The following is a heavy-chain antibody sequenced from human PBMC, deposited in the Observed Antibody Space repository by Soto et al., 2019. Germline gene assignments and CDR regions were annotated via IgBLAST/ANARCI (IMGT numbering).Heavy chain of an antibody. Sequence: KPSETLSLTCTVSGGSIITPGYSWSWIRQPPGKAPEWIGYVYHNGNAYPKPSLKSRVTISVDTSKNQFSLKLSSVTAADTAVYYCARGWSGVFWSGYYKYNWFDPWGQGTLVTVSS. CDR2: VYHNGNA. CDR3: ARGWSGVFWSGYYKYNWFDP. D-gene: IGHD3-3*01. V-gene: IGHV4-30-2*01. J-gene: IGHJ5*02. CDR1: GGSIITPGYS.